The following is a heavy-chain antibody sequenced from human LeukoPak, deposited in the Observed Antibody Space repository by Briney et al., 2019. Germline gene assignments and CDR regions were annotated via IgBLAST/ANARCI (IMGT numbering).Heavy chain of an antibody. CDR3: ARHEYSGSYYGLSWFDP. D-gene: IGHD1-26*01. V-gene: IGHV4-39*01. J-gene: IGHJ5*02. CDR1: GGSISSSGYY. CDR2: IYYSGST. Sequence: SETLSLTCTVSGGSISSSGYYWGWIRQPPGKGLEWIASIYYSGSTYYNPSLKSRVTISVDTSKNQLSLKLSSLTAADSAVYYCARHEYSGSYYGLSWFDPWGQGTLVTVSS.